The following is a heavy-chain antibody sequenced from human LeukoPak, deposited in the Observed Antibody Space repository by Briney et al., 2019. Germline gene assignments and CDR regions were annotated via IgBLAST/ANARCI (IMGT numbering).Heavy chain of an antibody. CDR1: GFIFNKYG. Sequence: GGSLRLSCAASGFIFNKYGVQWVRQAPGKGLEWVAAIWADGNHKYYANSVKGRFTISRDNSKNTMNLQMNSLRADDTAVYYCAKEIGPFAGFDYWGQGILVTVSS. CDR3: AKEIGPFAGFDY. V-gene: IGHV3-33*06. CDR2: IWADGNHK. J-gene: IGHJ4*02. D-gene: IGHD3-16*01.